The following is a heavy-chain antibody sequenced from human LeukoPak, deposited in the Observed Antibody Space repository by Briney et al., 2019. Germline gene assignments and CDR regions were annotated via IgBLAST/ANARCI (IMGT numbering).Heavy chain of an antibody. J-gene: IGHJ6*04. CDR2: IKKDGSGI. CDR3: AGGNSIDV. CDR1: GFPFSNSW. Sequence: PGGSLRLSCVVSGFPFSNSWMYWVRQAPGKGLEGVANIKKDGSGISYVDSVKGRFIISRDNAMNSLYLQMNSLRVEDTAVYFCAGGNSIDVWGKGTAVTVSS. D-gene: IGHD3-16*01. V-gene: IGHV3-7*03.